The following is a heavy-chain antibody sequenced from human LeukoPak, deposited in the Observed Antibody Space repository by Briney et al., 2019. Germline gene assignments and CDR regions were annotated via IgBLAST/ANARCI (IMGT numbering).Heavy chain of an antibody. V-gene: IGHV3-7*01. J-gene: IGHJ4*02. CDR2: IKQDGSGK. CDR3: ARNQRRLDY. D-gene: IGHD1-14*01. CDR1: GFTFSSYW. Sequence: GGSLRLSCAASGFTFSSYWMSWVRQAPGKGLELVANIKQDGSGKYYVDSVKGRFTISRDNAKNSLYLQMDSLRAEDTAVYYCARNQRRLDYWGQGTLVTVSS.